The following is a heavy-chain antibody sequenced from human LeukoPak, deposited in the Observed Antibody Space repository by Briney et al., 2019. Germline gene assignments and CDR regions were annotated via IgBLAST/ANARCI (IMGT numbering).Heavy chain of an antibody. CDR2: ISAYNGNT. Sequence: ASVKVSCKASGYTFTSYGISWVRQAPGQGLEWMGWISAYNGNTNYAQKLQGRVTMTTDTSTSTAYMELSSLRSEDTAVYYCARGPSSACSGGSCYGENWFDPWGQGTLVTVSS. CDR3: ARGPSSACSGGSCYGENWFDP. V-gene: IGHV1-18*01. D-gene: IGHD2-15*01. J-gene: IGHJ5*02. CDR1: GYTFTSYG.